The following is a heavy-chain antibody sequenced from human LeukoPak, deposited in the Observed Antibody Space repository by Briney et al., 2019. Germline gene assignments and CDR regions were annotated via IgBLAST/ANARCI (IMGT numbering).Heavy chain of an antibody. J-gene: IGHJ4*02. CDR1: GDSLTDLN. D-gene: IGHD3-3*01. CDR2: FDPEQAKT. V-gene: IGHV1-24*01. Sequence: ATVKVSCKVSGDSLTDLNIQWVRQAPRKGLECLGGFDPEQAKTIYAQNFQGRVTMTEDASTDTASMELHSLKSEDTAVYYCATRGGDFWSGFEKWGQGTLIIVSS. CDR3: ATRGGDFWSGFEK.